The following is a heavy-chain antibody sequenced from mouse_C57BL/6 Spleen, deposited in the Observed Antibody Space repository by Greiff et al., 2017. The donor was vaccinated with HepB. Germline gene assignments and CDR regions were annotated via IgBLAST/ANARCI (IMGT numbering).Heavy chain of an antibody. CDR1: GYSITSGYY. J-gene: IGHJ1*03. D-gene: IGHD1-1*01. CDR2: ISYDGSN. CDR3: ARDGATVGYFDV. Sequence: ESGPGLVKPSQSLSLTCSVTGYSITSGYYWNWIRQFPGNKLEWMGYISYDGSNNYNPSLKNRISITRDTSKNQFFLKLNSVTTEDTATYYCARDGATVGYFDVWGTGTTVTVSS. V-gene: IGHV3-6*01.